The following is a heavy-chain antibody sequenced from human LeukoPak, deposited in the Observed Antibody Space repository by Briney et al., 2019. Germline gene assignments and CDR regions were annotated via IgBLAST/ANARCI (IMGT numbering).Heavy chain of an antibody. CDR3: ARPRGCNSGRCNNFDY. V-gene: IGHV1-18*01. D-gene: IGHD2-8*01. Sequence: GASVKVSCKASGYIFTSYGISWVRQAPGQGPEWMGWISGYNGHTKYVQKLQGRVTMTTDTSTSTAYMELRSLRAEDTAVYFCARPRGCNSGRCNNFDYWGQGTLVTVSS. CDR1: GYIFTSYG. CDR2: ISGYNGHT. J-gene: IGHJ4*02.